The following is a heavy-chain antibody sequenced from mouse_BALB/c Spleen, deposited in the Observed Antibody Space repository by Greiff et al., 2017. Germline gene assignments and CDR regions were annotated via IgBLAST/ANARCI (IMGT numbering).Heavy chain of an antibody. CDR1: GFTFSSYT. CDR2: ISSGGSYT. J-gene: IGHJ2*01. V-gene: IGHV5-6-4*01. D-gene: IGHD2-1*01. Sequence: EVMLVESGGGLVKPGGSLKLSCAASGFTFSSYTMSWVRQTPEKRLEWVATISSGGSYTYYPDSVKGRFTISRDNAKNTLYLQMSSLKSEDTAMYYCTREYGNYDGNYFDYWGQGTTLTVSS. CDR3: TREYGNYDGNYFDY.